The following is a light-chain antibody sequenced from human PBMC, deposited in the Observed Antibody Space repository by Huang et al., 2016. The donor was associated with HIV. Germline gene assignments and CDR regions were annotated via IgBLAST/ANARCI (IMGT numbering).Light chain of an antibody. V-gene: IGKV3-11*01. Sequence: EIVLTQSPATLSLSPGERATLSCRASQSVSSYFAWYQQKPGKDPRLVIHDTSNRAAGIPARFSGSGSGTDFTLTISSLEPEDFVVYYCQQRDNWHWPFGQGTKVEIK. CDR1: QSVSSY. CDR3: QQRDNWHWP. J-gene: IGKJ1*01. CDR2: DTS.